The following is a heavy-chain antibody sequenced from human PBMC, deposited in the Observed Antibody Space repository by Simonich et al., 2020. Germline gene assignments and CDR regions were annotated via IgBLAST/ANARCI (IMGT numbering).Heavy chain of an antibody. CDR3: ARDGLGTAYYYYMDV. CDR1: GFTFSSYW. D-gene: IGHD7-27*01. CDR2: IKQDGSEE. V-gene: IGHV3-7*01. Sequence: EVQLVESGGGLVQPGGSLRLSCAASGFTFSSYWMSWVRQAPGEGLGWVANIKQDGSEEYYLDSVKGRFTISRDNAKNSLYLQMNSLRAEDTAVYYCARDGLGTAYYYYMDVWGKGTTVTVSS. J-gene: IGHJ6*03.